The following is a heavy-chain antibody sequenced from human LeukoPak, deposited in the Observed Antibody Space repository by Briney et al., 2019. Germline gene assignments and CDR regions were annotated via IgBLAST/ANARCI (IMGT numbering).Heavy chain of an antibody. CDR1: GGSMSSQY. Sequence: PSETLSLICTLSGGSMSSQYWSWTRQSPGEGLEWIGYMSYSGRTYYKPSCRGRVTISGDTSKNHFSLGVACVTGARPAVSYRARLLDNDSSDDPDTFDVCGQGTICTVSS. J-gene: IGHJ3*01. D-gene: IGHD3-22*01. CDR3: ARLLDNDSSDDPDTFDV. CDR2: MSYSGRT. V-gene: IGHV4-59*11.